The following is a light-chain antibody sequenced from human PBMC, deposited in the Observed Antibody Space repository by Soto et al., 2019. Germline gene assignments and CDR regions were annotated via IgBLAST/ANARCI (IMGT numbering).Light chain of an antibody. CDR1: SSDVGAYKY. V-gene: IGLV2-8*01. Sequence: QSVLTQPPSASGSPGQSVTISCTGTSSDVGAYKYVSWYQQYPGKAPKLMIYEVSKRPSGFPDRFSGSKSGNTASLTVPGLQAEDEADYYCTSYVGSNIWVFGGGTKVTVL. J-gene: IGLJ3*02. CDR3: TSYVGSNIWV. CDR2: EVS.